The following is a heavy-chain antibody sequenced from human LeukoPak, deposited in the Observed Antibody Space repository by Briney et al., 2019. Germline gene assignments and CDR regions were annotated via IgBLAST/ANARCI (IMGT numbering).Heavy chain of an antibody. V-gene: IGHV3-11*04. D-gene: IGHD1-26*01. Sequence: GGSLRLSCAASGFTFSDYYMSWIRQAPGKGLEWVSYISSSGSTIYYADSVKGRFTISRDNSKNTLYLQMNSLRAEDTAVYYCARDGSVPLGYYYYMDVWGKGTTVTVSS. CDR3: ARDGSVPLGYYYYMDV. CDR1: GFTFSDYY. CDR2: ISSSGSTI. J-gene: IGHJ6*03.